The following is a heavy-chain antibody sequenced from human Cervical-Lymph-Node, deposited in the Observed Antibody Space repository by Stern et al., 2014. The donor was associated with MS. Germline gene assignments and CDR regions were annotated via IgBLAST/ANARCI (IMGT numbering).Heavy chain of an antibody. CDR1: GGSISRYY. D-gene: IGHD6-13*01. CDR2: MPNSGST. V-gene: IGHV4-59*08. J-gene: IGHJ6*02. Sequence: QLQLQESGPGLVKPSETLCLTCTVSGGSISRYYWSWIRQPPGKGLEWIGYMPNSGSTNYNPSLKSRVTISVDPSKTQLPLTLNSVTAADTAVYYCAKHLVAGSSYAAFYYYYGLDVWGQGTAVTVSS. CDR3: AKHLVAGSSYAAFYYYYGLDV.